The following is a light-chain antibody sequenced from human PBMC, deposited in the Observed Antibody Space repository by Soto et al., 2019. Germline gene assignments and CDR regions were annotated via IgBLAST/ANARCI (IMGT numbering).Light chain of an antibody. Sequence: PATLSVSPGERATLSCRASQSVSSNLAWYQQKPGQAPRLLIYGASSRATGVPDRFGGRGSGTDFTLTISRLEPEDFAVYYCQQYVSSPPITFGQGTRLEIK. J-gene: IGKJ5*01. CDR1: QSVSSN. CDR3: QQYVSSPPIT. V-gene: IGKV3-20*01. CDR2: GAS.